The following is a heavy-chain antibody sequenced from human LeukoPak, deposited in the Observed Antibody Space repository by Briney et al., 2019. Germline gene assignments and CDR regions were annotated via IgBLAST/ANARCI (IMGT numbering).Heavy chain of an antibody. D-gene: IGHD3-10*01. CDR3: AKNLPPYYYGSGSLDY. V-gene: IGHV3-30*18. CDR2: ISYDGSNK. CDR1: GFTFSSYG. Sequence: PGGSLRLSCAASGFTFSSYGMHWVRRAPGKGLEWVAVISYDGSNKYYADSVKGRFTISRDNSKNTLYLQMNSLRAEDTAVYYCAKNLPPYYYGSGSLDYWGQGTLVTVSS. J-gene: IGHJ4*02.